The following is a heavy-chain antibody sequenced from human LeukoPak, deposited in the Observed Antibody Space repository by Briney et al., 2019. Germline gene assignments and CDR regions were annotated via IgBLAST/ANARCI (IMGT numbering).Heavy chain of an antibody. V-gene: IGHV1-24*01. CDR2: FDPEDGET. D-gene: IGHD5-12*01. CDR1: GYTLTELS. CDR3: ATDVIVVTDPPFDY. J-gene: IGHJ4*02. Sequence: ASVKVSCKVSGYTLTELSMHWVRQAPGKGLEWMGGFDPEDGETIYAQKFQGRVTMTEDTSTDTAYMELSSLRSEDTAVYYCATDVIVVTDPPFDYWGQGTLVTVSS.